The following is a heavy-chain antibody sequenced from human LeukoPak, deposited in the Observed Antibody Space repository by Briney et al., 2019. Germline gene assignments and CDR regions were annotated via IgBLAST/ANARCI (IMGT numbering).Heavy chain of an antibody. CDR2: TYYRSKWFN. CDR3: ARDSDYYASGTYYRVGFDP. CDR1: GDSVSSHSAA. J-gene: IGHJ5*02. Sequence: SQTLSLTCAISGDSVSSHSAAWNWIRQSPSRGLEWLGRTYYRSKWFNDYAGSVKSRLTINADTSKNQFSLQLNSVSPEDTAVYYCARDSDYYASGTYYRVGFDPWGQGTLVTVSS. D-gene: IGHD3-10*01. V-gene: IGHV6-1*01.